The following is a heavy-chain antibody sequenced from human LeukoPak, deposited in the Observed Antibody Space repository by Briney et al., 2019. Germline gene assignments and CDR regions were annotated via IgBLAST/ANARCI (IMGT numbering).Heavy chain of an antibody. Sequence: QAGGYLSLSCAASGFTLRSLAMHWVRQAPGNGLELVSSSGTRSGTKYYAGSVMGRFTISRDSAMDSVSLQMNRLRAQDTDVYYCLLQLTYGELSDPDFRGQGTLVTVSS. CDR1: GFTLRSLA. CDR2: SGTRSGTK. V-gene: IGHV3-21*01. D-gene: IGHD3-16*02. CDR3: LLQLTYGELSDPDF. J-gene: IGHJ4*02.